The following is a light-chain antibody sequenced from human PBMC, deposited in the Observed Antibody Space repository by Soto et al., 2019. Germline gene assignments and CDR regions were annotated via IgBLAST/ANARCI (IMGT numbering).Light chain of an antibody. CDR3: QQYNSYPIT. J-gene: IGKJ5*01. CDR1: QSSKSW. Sequence: DIQRTQSPSTLSAAVGGRVTITCRASQSSKSWVAWYQQKPVKTPKSLIHAASSLQSGVPSRFSGSGYGTDFTLAINSLKPEDFATYYCQQYNSYPITFGPGTRLEIK. V-gene: IGKV1D-16*01. CDR2: AAS.